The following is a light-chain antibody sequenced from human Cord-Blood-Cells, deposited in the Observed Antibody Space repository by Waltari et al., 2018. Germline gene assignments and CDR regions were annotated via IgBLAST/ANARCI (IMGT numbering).Light chain of an antibody. J-gene: IGKJ3*01. V-gene: IGKV1-39*01. CDR3: QQSYSTPFT. CDR2: AAS. CDR1: QSIRSY. Sequence: DIQMTQSPSSLSASVGDRVTITCRASQSIRSYLNWYQQKPGKAPKILIYAASSLQSWVPSRFSVSGSVTDFTLTISSLQPEDFATYYCQQSYSTPFTFGPGTKVDIK.